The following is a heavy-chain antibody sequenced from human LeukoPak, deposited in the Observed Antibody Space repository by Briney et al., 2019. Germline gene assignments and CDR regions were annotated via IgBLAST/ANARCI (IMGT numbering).Heavy chain of an antibody. V-gene: IGHV3-23*01. D-gene: IGHD7-27*01. CDR3: AKDLFPKLTGNFDY. CDR1: GFTFSSYA. J-gene: IGHJ4*02. Sequence: AGGSLRLSCAASGFTFSSYAMSWVRQAPGKGLEWVSAISGSGGSTYYADSVKGRFTITRDNSKNTLYLQMNSLRAEDTAVYYCAKDLFPKLTGNFDYWGQGTLVTVSS. CDR2: ISGSGGST.